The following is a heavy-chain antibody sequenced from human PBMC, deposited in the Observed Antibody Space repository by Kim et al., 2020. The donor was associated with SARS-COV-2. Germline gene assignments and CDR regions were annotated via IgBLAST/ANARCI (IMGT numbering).Heavy chain of an antibody. V-gene: IGHV3-48*03. Sequence: GGSLRLSCAASGFPFSSFEMNWVRQAPGKGLEWVSYIGRSGNPIYHADSVKGRFTISRDNAKNSLYLQMNSLRGEDTALYYCVREDAYDAFDIWGQGTMV. CDR3: VREDAYDAFDI. D-gene: IGHD3-16*01. J-gene: IGHJ3*02. CDR2: IGRSGNPI. CDR1: GFPFSSFE.